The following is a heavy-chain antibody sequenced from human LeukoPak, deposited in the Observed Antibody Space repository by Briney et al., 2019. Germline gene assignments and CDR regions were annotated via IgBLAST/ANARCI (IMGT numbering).Heavy chain of an antibody. CDR1: EYTFIGYY. D-gene: IGHD6-19*01. Sequence: GASVKVSFKASEYTFIGYYLHWVRQAPGQGLEWVGWINPNSGGTNYAQQFKGRVTMTRDTSISTAYMELSRLRSDDTAVYYCARAQYGSGWTRFQHWGQGTLVTVSS. CDR2: INPNSGGT. J-gene: IGHJ1*01. V-gene: IGHV1-2*02. CDR3: ARAQYGSGWTRFQH.